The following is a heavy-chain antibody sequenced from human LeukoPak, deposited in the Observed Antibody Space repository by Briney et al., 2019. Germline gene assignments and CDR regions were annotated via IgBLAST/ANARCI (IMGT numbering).Heavy chain of an antibody. CDR2: ISTDGTTA. CDR1: GLTFVKHY. J-gene: IGHJ4*02. V-gene: IGHV3-74*01. D-gene: IGHD2-15*01. CDR3: GSSEDGYIDY. Sequence: SGGSVRLSCAASGLTFVKHYLHWVRQAPGTGLLWVSRISTDGTTALYADSVRGRFTISRDNAKNTLYLQMNSLPGEDTAVYYCGSSEDGYIDYWGQGTLVTVSS.